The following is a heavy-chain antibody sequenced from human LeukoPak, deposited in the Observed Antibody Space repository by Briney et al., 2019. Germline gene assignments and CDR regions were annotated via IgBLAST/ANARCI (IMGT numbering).Heavy chain of an antibody. J-gene: IGHJ5*02. CDR3: AKDHYSDYSP. D-gene: IGHD4-11*01. Sequence: ASVKVSCTTSGYIFTSYDINWVRQASGQRLEWMGWMNPYSGDAGYAQKFQGRVTMTRNTSTDTAYMELSSLTSEDTAVYYCAKDHYSDYSPWGQGTLVTVSS. CDR1: GYIFTSYD. V-gene: IGHV1-8*01. CDR2: MNPYSGDA.